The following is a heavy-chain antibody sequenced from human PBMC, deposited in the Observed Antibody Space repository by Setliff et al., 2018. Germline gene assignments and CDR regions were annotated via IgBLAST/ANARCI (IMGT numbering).Heavy chain of an antibody. Sequence: ASVKVSCKASAYILSSYGITWVRQAPGQGLEWMGWISAYTGNTNIAQKFQGRLTMTTDTTTAYMELWSLTSDDTAIYFCAKEPALSLTESIRRSYYDYALDVWGQGTTVTVSS. CDR2: ISAYTGNT. V-gene: IGHV1-18*01. J-gene: IGHJ6*02. CDR3: AKEPALSLTESIRRSYYDYALDV. CDR1: AYILSSYG. D-gene: IGHD3-10*01.